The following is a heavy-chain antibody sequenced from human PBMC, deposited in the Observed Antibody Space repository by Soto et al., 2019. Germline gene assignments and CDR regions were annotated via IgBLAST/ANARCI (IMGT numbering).Heavy chain of an antibody. D-gene: IGHD3-22*01. CDR2: IYYSGST. V-gene: IGHV4-39*01. CDR1: GGSISSSSYY. Sequence: PSETLSLTCTVSGGSISSSSYYWGWIRQPPGKGLEWIGSIYYSGSTYYNPSLKSRVTISVDTSKNQFSLKLSSVTAADTAVYYCATLWYTMIVEEDDYWGQGTLVTVSS. CDR3: ATLWYTMIVEEDDY. J-gene: IGHJ4*02.